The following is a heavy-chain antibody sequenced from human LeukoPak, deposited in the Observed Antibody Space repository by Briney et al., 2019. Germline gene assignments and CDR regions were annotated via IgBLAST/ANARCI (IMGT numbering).Heavy chain of an antibody. D-gene: IGHD6-19*01. CDR2: ISWNSGSI. V-gene: IGHV3-9*01. CDR1: GFTFDDYA. CDR3: AREPSSGSTYFDY. J-gene: IGHJ4*02. Sequence: GGSLRLSCAASGFTFDDYAMHWVRQAPGKGPEWVSGISWNSGSIGYADSVKGRFTISRDNSKNTLYLQMNSLRAEDTAVYYCAREPSSGSTYFDYWGQGTLVTVSS.